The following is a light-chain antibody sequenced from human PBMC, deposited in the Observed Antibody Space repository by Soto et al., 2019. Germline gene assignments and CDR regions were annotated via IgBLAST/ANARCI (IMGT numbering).Light chain of an antibody. CDR1: QSVSSSY. J-gene: IGKJ2*01. CDR3: QQYGSSPPYT. CDR2: GAS. Sequence: EIVLTQSPGTLSLSPGERATLSCRASQSVSSSYLASYQQKPGQAPRLLIYGASSRATGIPDRFSGSGSGTDFTITISRLEPEDFAVYYCQQYGSSPPYTFGQGTKLEIK. V-gene: IGKV3-20*01.